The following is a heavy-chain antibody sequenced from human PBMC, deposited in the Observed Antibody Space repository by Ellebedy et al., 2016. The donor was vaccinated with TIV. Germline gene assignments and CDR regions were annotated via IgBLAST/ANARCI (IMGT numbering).Heavy chain of an antibody. CDR3: AREVYSSTWYDC. CDR1: GFTFGDHY. V-gene: IGHV3-72*01. J-gene: IGHJ5*01. D-gene: IGHD4-11*01. CDR2: IKNKANSYTK. Sequence: PGGSLRLSCVVSGFTFGDHYMDWVRQAPGKGLEWVGRIKNKANSYTKDYAASVKGRFTISRDDSKNSLYLQMNSLQTEDTAVYYCAREVYSSTWYDCWGQGTLVTVSS.